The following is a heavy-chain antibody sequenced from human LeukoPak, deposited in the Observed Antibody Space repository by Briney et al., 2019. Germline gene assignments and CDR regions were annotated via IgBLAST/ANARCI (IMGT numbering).Heavy chain of an antibody. V-gene: IGHV4-39*01. J-gene: IGHJ4*02. CDR1: GGSISSSSYY. D-gene: IGHD3-10*01. Sequence: KPSETLSLTCTVSGGSISSSSYYWGWIRQPPGKGLEWIGSIYYSGSTYYNPSLKSRVTISVDTSKNQFSLKLSSVTAADTAVYYCARRIWFGESLHYFDYWGQGTLVTVSS. CDR3: ARRIWFGESLHYFDY. CDR2: IYYSGST.